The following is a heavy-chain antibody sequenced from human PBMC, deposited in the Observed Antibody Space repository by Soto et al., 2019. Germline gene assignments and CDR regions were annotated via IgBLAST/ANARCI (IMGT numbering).Heavy chain of an antibody. J-gene: IGHJ4*02. CDR3: AREKVGANDY. Sequence: VQLVQSGAEVKKPGASVKVSCKASGYTFTSYDINWVRQATGQGLEWMGWMNPNSGNTGDAQKFQGRVNMTRNASISTAYMDLSSLSSEDTAVYYCAREKVGANDYWGQGTLVTVSS. V-gene: IGHV1-8*01. CDR1: GYTFTSYD. CDR2: MNPNSGNT. D-gene: IGHD1-26*01.